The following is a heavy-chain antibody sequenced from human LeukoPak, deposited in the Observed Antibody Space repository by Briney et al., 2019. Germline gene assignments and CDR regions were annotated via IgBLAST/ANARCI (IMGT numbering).Heavy chain of an antibody. Sequence: ASVKVSCKASGYTFTTYDITWVRQATGQGLEWMGWMNPNSGDTAYAPKFQGRVAMTRDTSISTAYMELSSLRSEDTAVYYCARGLGDYYDTSGYYYAVPAHWGQGTLVTVSS. CDR2: MNPNSGDT. J-gene: IGHJ4*02. CDR1: GYTFTTYD. CDR3: ARGLGDYYDTSGYYYAVPAH. D-gene: IGHD3-22*01. V-gene: IGHV1-8*01.